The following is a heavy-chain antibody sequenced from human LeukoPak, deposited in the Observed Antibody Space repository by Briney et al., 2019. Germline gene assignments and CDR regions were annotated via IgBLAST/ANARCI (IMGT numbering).Heavy chain of an antibody. D-gene: IGHD6-25*01. V-gene: IGHV3-23*01. CDR1: GFTFSSYA. Sequence: GGSLRLSCAASGFTFSSYAMSWVRQAPGKGLEWVSAISSSGGSTYYADSVKGRFTSSRDNSKNTLYLQMNSLRAEDTAVYYCAKGGGLHNWFDPWGQGTLVTVSS. J-gene: IGHJ5*02. CDR3: AKGGGLHNWFDP. CDR2: ISSSGGST.